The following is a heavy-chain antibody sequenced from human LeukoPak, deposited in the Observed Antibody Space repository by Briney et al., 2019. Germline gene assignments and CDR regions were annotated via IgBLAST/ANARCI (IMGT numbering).Heavy chain of an antibody. J-gene: IGHJ4*02. CDR3: ARKVAGIARTYYFDY. D-gene: IGHD6-19*01. V-gene: IGHV4-34*01. CDR1: GGSFSGYY. Sequence: SETLSLTCAVYGGSFSGYYWSWIRQPPGKGLEWIGEINHSGSTNYNPSLKSRLTISVDTSKNQFSLKPSSVTAADTAVYYCARKVAGIARTYYFDYWGQGTLVTVSS. CDR2: INHSGST.